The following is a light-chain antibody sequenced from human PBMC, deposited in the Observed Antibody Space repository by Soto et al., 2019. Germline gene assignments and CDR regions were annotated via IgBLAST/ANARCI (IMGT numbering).Light chain of an antibody. CDR3: QQYGSSPYT. CDR2: GAS. Sequence: EIVLTQSPGTLSLSPGERATLSCRASQSVSSSYLAWYQQNPGQAPRHLIYGASSRATGITDRFSGSGSGTDFPLTISRLEPDDLAVYYCQQYGSSPYTVGQGTKLEIK. J-gene: IGKJ2*01. V-gene: IGKV3-20*01. CDR1: QSVSSSY.